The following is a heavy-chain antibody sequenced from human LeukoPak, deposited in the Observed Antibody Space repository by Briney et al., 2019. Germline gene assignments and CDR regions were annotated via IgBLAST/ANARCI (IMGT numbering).Heavy chain of an antibody. Sequence: SETLSLTCTVSGGSISSYYWSRIRQPPGKGLEWIGYIYYSGSTNYNPSLKSRVTISVDTSKNQFSLKLSSVTAADTAVYYCARTFHDYGDYGGYYYYMDVWGKGTTVTVSS. CDR3: ARTFHDYGDYGGYYYYMDV. D-gene: IGHD4-17*01. J-gene: IGHJ6*03. CDR1: GGSISSYY. CDR2: IYYSGST. V-gene: IGHV4-59*12.